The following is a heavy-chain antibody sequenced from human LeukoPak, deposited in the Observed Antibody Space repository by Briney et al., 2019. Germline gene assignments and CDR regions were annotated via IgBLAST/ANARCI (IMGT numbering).Heavy chain of an antibody. CDR3: ASTVDFSFDY. CDR2: IYYSGST. D-gene: IGHD3-3*01. CDR1: GGSISSGSFY. Sequence: PSETLSLTCSVSGGSISSGSFYWGWIRQPPGKGLEWIGSIYYSGSTSYNPSLRSRVTISVDKSKNQFSLKLSSVTAADTAVYYCASTVDFSFDYWGQGTLVTVSS. V-gene: IGHV4-39*07. J-gene: IGHJ4*02.